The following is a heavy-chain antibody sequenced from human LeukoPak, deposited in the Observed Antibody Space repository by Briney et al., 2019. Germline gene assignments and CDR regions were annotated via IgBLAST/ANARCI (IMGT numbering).Heavy chain of an antibody. CDR3: AKDRCSSTSCYRFDP. D-gene: IGHD2-2*02. CDR1: GFTFSSYG. Sequence: GGSLRLSRAAFGFTFSSYGMHWVRQAPGKGLEWVAVIWYDGSNKYYADSVKGRFTISRDNSKNTLYLQMNSLRAEDTAVYYCAKDRCSSTSCYRFDPWGQGTLVTVSS. CDR2: IWYDGSNK. J-gene: IGHJ5*02. V-gene: IGHV3-33*06.